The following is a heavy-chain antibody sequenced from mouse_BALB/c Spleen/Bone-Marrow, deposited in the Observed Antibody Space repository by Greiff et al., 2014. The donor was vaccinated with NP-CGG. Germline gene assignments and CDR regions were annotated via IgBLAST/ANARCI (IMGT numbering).Heavy chain of an antibody. Sequence: SGAELAKPGASVKLSCTASDFNIKDAYMHWVKQRPEQGLEWIGRIDPANVNTKYDTKFQGKATITADTSSNTAYLLLSSLTSEDTAVYYCAVYYYGRSSFAYWGQGTLVTVSA. V-gene: IGHV14-3*02. CDR1: DFNIKDAY. J-gene: IGHJ3*01. CDR3: AVYYYGRSSFAY. CDR2: IDPANVNT. D-gene: IGHD1-1*01.